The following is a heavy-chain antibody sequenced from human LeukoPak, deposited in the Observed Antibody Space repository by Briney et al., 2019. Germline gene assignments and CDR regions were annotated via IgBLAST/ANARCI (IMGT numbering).Heavy chain of an antibody. CDR2: INHSGST. Sequence: SETLSLTCAVYGGSFSGYYWSWIRQPPGKGLEWIGEINHSGSTNYNPSLKSRVTISVDTSKNQFSLKLSSVPAADTAVYYCARRSSSWSSHENFLFYYYYYMDVWGKGTTVTVSS. J-gene: IGHJ6*03. CDR1: GGSFSGYY. CDR3: ARRSSSWSSHENFLFYYYYYMDV. D-gene: IGHD6-13*01. V-gene: IGHV4-34*01.